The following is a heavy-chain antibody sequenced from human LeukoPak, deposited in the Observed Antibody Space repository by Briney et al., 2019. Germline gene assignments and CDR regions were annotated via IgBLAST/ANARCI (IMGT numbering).Heavy chain of an antibody. D-gene: IGHD6-19*01. Sequence: GGSLRLSCAASGFTFDDYAMHWVRQAPGKGPEWVSGISWNSGSIGYADSVKGRFTISRDNAKNSLYLQMNSLRAEDMALYYCAKGSSGWSNYFDYWGQGTLVTVSS. J-gene: IGHJ4*02. CDR1: GFTFDDYA. CDR2: ISWNSGSI. V-gene: IGHV3-9*03. CDR3: AKGSSGWSNYFDY.